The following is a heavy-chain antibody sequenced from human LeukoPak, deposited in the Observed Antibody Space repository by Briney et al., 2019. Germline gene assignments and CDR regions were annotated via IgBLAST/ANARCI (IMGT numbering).Heavy chain of an antibody. D-gene: IGHD3-10*01. CDR1: GYTFTSYA. V-gene: IGHV1-2*02. J-gene: IGHJ4*02. CDR3: ARGPGDGSGSYYTSMQFDY. CDR2: INPNSGGT. Sequence: GDSVKVSCKASGYTFTSYAISWVRQAPGQGLEWMGWINPNSGGTNYAQKFQGRVTMTRDTSISTAYMELSRLRSDDTAVYYCARGPGDGSGSYYTSMQFDYWGQGTLVTVSS.